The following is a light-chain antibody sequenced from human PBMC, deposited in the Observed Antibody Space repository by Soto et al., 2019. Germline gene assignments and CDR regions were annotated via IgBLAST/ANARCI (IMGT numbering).Light chain of an antibody. Sequence: QSVLTQPASVSGSPGQSITISCTGTISDVGGYNYVSWYQQHPGKAPKFMIYDVSNRPSGVSNRFSGSKSGNTASLTISGIQAEDEADYSCSSYTTSNTRQMVFGTGTKLTVL. CDR2: DVS. CDR1: ISDVGGYNY. J-gene: IGLJ1*01. CDR3: SSYTTSNTRQMV. V-gene: IGLV2-14*01.